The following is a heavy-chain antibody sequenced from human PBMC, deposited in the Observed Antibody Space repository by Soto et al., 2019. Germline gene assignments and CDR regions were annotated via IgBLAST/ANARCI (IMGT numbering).Heavy chain of an antibody. V-gene: IGHV3-23*01. CDR1: GFTFSSYA. J-gene: IGHJ4*02. D-gene: IGHD5-12*01. CDR3: AKDRGPRGIEMATFYY. Sequence: GSLRLSCAASGFTFSSYAMSWVRQAPGKGLEWVSAISGSGGSTYYADSVKGRFTISRDNSKNTLYLQMNSLRAEDTAVYYCAKDRGPRGIEMATFYYWGQGTLVTVSS. CDR2: ISGSGGST.